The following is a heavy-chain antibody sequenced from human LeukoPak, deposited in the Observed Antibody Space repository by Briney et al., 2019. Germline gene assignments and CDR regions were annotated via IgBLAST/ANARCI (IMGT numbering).Heavy chain of an antibody. D-gene: IGHD3-10*01. CDR3: ARSTKYYYGSGSYYNPYYFDY. Sequence: SETLSLTCAVYGGSFSGYYWSWIRQPPGKGLEWVGEINHSGSTNYNPSLKSRVTISVDTSKNQFSLKLSSVTAADTAVYYCARSTKYYYGSGSYYNPYYFDYWGQGTLVTVFS. CDR1: GGSFSGYY. V-gene: IGHV4-34*01. J-gene: IGHJ4*02. CDR2: INHSGST.